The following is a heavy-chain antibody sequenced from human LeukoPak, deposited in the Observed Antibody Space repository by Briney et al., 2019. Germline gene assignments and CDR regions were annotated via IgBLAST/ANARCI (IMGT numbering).Heavy chain of an antibody. D-gene: IGHD2-15*01. V-gene: IGHV4-39*07. CDR1: GGSIGSSNYY. CDR3: ARDECNGGTCYRRGYFDL. J-gene: IGHJ2*01. CDR2: LYYTGVT. Sequence: PSETLSLTCTVSGGSIGSSNYYWGWIRQSPGKGLEWIGSLYYTGVTYYNPSLKRRVTISLDTSKNQFSLNLRSVTAADTAVYYCARDECNGGTCYRRGYFDLWGRGSHVTVSS.